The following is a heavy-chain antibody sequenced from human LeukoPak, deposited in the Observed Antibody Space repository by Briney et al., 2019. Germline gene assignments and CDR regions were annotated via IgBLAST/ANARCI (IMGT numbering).Heavy chain of an antibody. CDR1: GGSITSANYY. CDR2: IYPSGDT. D-gene: IGHD4-17*01. V-gene: IGHV4-61*02. Sequence: SETLSLTCTVSGGSITSANYYWSWIRQPAGKGLEWIGRIYPSGDTNYNPSLKSRLTISIDTSKNQFSLKLSSVTAADTTVYYCARDRGYGDYIYDYWGQGTLVTVSS. J-gene: IGHJ4*02. CDR3: ARDRGYGDYIYDY.